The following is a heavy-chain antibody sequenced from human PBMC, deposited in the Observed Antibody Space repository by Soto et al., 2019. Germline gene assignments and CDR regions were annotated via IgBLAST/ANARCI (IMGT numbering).Heavy chain of an antibody. CDR2: IYRGGIT. D-gene: IGHD1-1*01. Sequence: PSETLSLTCAVSGYSVTSGLYWGWIRQPPGKGLEWIGTIYRGGITYYNPSLKSRVTTSIHTSKNHFSLRLSSVTATDTAVYFCAIGNPDWFDPWGQGTLVTVSS. V-gene: IGHV4-38-2*01. J-gene: IGHJ5*02. CDR1: GYSVTSGLY. CDR3: AIGNPDWFDP.